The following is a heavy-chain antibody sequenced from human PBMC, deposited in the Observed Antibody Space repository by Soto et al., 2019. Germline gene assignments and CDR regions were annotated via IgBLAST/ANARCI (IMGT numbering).Heavy chain of an antibody. Sequence: EVQLVESGGGLVQTGGSLRLSCAAPGFTFRSYWRNWVRQAPGKGLEWVANIKQDGGEKYHVDPGKGRLSISRDNARKSLYLQMDGLRVEDTAVYFCAKDGPDDSSGYFSFDYWGQGALVTVSS. V-gene: IGHV3-7*03. CDR2: IKQDGGEK. CDR1: GFTFRSYW. D-gene: IGHD3-22*01. J-gene: IGHJ4*02. CDR3: AKDGPDDSSGYFSFDY.